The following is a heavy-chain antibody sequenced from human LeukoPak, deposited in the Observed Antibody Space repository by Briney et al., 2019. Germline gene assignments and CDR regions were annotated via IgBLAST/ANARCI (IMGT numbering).Heavy chain of an antibody. Sequence: SETLSLTGIVSGGSITSGSFHWSWIRQPAGKGLEWIGRLHTSGSTNYNPSLKRRVAISVDTSENQFSLKLNSVTAADTAVYYCTRTGYSSGYVDYWGQGTLVTVSS. V-gene: IGHV4-61*02. D-gene: IGHD5-18*01. CDR2: LHTSGST. CDR3: TRTGYSSGYVDY. CDR1: GGSITSGSFH. J-gene: IGHJ4*02.